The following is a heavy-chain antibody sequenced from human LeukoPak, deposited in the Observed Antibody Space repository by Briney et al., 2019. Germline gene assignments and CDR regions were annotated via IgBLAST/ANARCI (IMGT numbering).Heavy chain of an antibody. V-gene: IGHV4-34*01. CDR1: GGPFSGYS. CDR3: ARGTGVVVTGPLDY. D-gene: IGHD2-21*02. J-gene: IGHJ4*02. Sequence: PSETLSLTCAVYGGPFSGYSWNWIRQPPGKGLEWIGEVNHSGSTNYNPALKSRVTISPDTSKNQFSRKLSSVIAADTAVYYCARGTGVVVTGPLDYWGQGTLVTVSS. CDR2: VNHSGST.